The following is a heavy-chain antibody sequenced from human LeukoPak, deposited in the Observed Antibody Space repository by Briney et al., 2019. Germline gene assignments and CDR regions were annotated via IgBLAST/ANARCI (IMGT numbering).Heavy chain of an antibody. CDR2: ISGSGGST. CDR1: GFTFSCYA. Sequence: PGGSLRLSCAASGFTFSCYAMSWVRQAPGKGLEWVSAISGSGGSTYYADSVKGRFTISRDNSKNTLYLQMNSLRAEDTAVYYCAKEAGYYDSSGYYGSVDYWGQGTLVTVSS. CDR3: AKEAGYYDSSGYYGSVDY. D-gene: IGHD3-22*01. V-gene: IGHV3-23*01. J-gene: IGHJ4*02.